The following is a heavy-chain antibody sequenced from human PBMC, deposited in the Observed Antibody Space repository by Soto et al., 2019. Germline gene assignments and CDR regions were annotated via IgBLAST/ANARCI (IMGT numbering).Heavy chain of an antibody. V-gene: IGHV3-13*01. D-gene: IGHD6-6*01. J-gene: IGHJ4*02. CDR3: ASRRSSSFIDY. CDR1: GFTFISYD. Sequence: GGSLRLSCAASGFTFISYDMHWVRQATGKGLEWVSAIGTAGDTYYPGSVKGRFTISRENAKNSLYLQMNSLRAEDTAVYYCASRRSSSFIDYWGQGTLVTVSS. CDR2: IGTAGDT.